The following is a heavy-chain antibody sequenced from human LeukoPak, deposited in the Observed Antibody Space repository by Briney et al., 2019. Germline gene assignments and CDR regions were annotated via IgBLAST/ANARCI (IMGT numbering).Heavy chain of an antibody. J-gene: IGHJ4*02. Sequence: PSQTLSLTCAVSGDSVSGGDYSWNWIRQPPGKGLEWIGYMYPSGSTYHNPSLKSRVTISVDKSKNQFSLKLSSVTAVDTAVYYCARARMVNFDYWGQGTLVTVSS. D-gene: IGHD2-15*01. CDR1: GDSVSGGDYS. CDR2: MYPSGST. CDR3: ARARMVNFDY. V-gene: IGHV4-30-2*01.